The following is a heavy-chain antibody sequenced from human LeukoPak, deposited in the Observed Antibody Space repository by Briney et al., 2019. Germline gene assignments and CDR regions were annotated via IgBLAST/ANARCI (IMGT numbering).Heavy chain of an antibody. J-gene: IGHJ4*02. CDR2: IIPIFGTA. CDR3: ARDSSPTDDPSHFDY. Sequence: SVKVSCKASGSAFSSYAISWVRQAPGQGLEWMGGIIPIFGTANYAQKFQGRVTMTRDMSTSTVYMELSSLRSEDTAVYYCARDSSPTDDPSHFDYWGQGTLVTVSS. CDR1: GSAFSSYA. D-gene: IGHD4-17*01. V-gene: IGHV1-69*05.